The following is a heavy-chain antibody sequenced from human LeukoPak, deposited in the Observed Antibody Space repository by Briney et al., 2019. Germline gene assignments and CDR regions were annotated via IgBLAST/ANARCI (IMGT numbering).Heavy chain of an antibody. CDR1: GYTFTSYY. CDR2: INPSGGRT. CDR3: ATILRDCSSTSCYWNRDYYYYGMDV. J-gene: IGHJ6*02. Sequence: ASVKVSCKASGYTFTSYYMHWVRQAPGQGREWMGIINPSGGRTSYAQKFQGRVTMTRDTSTSTVYMELSSLRSEDTAVYYCATILRDCSSTSCYWNRDYYYYGMDVWGQGTTVTVSS. V-gene: IGHV1-46*01. D-gene: IGHD2-2*01.